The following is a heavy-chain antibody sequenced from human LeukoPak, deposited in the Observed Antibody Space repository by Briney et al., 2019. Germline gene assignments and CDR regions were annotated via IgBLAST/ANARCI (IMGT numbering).Heavy chain of an antibody. J-gene: IGHJ4*02. CDR1: GGSISTGDYY. CDR3: ARVEAAKVAFDH. D-gene: IGHD5-18*01. V-gene: IGHV4-30-4*01. CDR2: IFYSGNT. Sequence: PSETLSLTCTVSGGSISTGDYYWSWIRQPPGKGLEWIGYIFYSGNTYYNPSLKSRVTISVDTSKNQFSLKLSSVTATDTAAYYCARVEAAKVAFDHWGQGTLVTVSS.